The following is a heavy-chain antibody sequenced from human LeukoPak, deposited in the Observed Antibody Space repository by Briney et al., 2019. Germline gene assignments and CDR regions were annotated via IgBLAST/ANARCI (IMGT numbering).Heavy chain of an antibody. D-gene: IGHD5-24*01. V-gene: IGHV3-48*03. CDR1: GFTFSSYE. Sequence: GGSLRLSCAAAGFTFSSYEMNWVRQAPGKGLEWVSYISSSDGTIYYADSVKGRFTISRDNAKNSLYLQMNSLRAGDTAVYYCARTIEMATISYFDYWGQGTLVTVSS. J-gene: IGHJ4*02. CDR2: ISSSDGTI. CDR3: ARTIEMATISYFDY.